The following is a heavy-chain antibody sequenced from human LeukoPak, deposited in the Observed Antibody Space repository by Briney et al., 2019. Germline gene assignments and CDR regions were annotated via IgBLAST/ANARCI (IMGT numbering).Heavy chain of an antibody. D-gene: IGHD2-8*02. V-gene: IGHV3-7*01. CDR3: ARGGTGAFDY. Sequence: GGSLRLSCVASGFNFGGYWMGWVRQAPGKGLEWVANIKQDGSERSYVDSVKGRFTISRDNAKNLLFLQMNSLRVEDTALYYCARGGTGAFDYWGQGILVTVSS. CDR1: GFNFGGYW. J-gene: IGHJ4*02. CDR2: IKQDGSER.